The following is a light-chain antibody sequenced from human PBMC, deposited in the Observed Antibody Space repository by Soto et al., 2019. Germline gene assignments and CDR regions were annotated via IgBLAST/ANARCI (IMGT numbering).Light chain of an antibody. CDR1: PAIASF. J-gene: IGKJ1*01. CDR2: DAA. CDR3: QQLNGSPWT. Sequence: IQLTQSPPSLSASVGDRVTITCRASPAIASFLAWYQQKPGTAPKLLIYDAATLQSGVPSRFSGSRSGTEYTLTIGSLQPEDFATYYCQQLNGSPWTFGQGTKVEI. V-gene: IGKV1-9*01.